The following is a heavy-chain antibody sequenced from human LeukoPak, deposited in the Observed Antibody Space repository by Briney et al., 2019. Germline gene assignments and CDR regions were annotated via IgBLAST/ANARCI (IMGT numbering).Heavy chain of an antibody. CDR1: GYSIRSGYS. V-gene: IGHV4-61*01. J-gene: IGHJ4*02. D-gene: IGHD5-24*01. CDR2: IYYSGST. Sequence: SETLSLTCSVSGYSIRSGYSWGWIRQPPGKGLEWIGYIYYSGSTNYNPSLKSRVTISVDTSKNQFSLKLSSVTAADTAVYYCARARDGYNTDWGQGTLVTVSS. CDR3: ARARDGYNTD.